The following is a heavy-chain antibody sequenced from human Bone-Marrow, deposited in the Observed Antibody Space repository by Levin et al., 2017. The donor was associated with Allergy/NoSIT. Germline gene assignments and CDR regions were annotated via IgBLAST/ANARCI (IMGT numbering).Heavy chain of an antibody. CDR3: AKDIIDFWTLPRWFDP. D-gene: IGHD3/OR15-3a*01. Sequence: QPGGSLRLSCAASGFTFSSYGMHWVRQAPGKGLEWVAVISYDGSNKYYAVSVKGRFTISRDNSKNTLYLQMNSLRAEDTAVYYCAKDIIDFWTLPRWFDPWGQGTLVTVSS. CDR1: GFTFSSYG. CDR2: ISYDGSNK. J-gene: IGHJ5*02. V-gene: IGHV3-30*18.